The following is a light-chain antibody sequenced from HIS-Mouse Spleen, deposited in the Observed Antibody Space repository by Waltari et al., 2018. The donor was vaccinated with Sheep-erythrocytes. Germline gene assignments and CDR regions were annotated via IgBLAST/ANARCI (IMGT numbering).Light chain of an antibody. CDR3: QSYDSSNHGV. Sequence: NFMLTQPHSVSESPGKTVTISCTRSSGSIASNYVQWSQPRPGSAPTTVIYEDNQRPPGVPDRFSGSIDSSSNSASLTISGLKTEDEADYYCQSYDSSNHGVFGGGTKLTVL. CDR2: EDN. CDR1: SGSIASNY. J-gene: IGLJ3*02. V-gene: IGLV6-57*04.